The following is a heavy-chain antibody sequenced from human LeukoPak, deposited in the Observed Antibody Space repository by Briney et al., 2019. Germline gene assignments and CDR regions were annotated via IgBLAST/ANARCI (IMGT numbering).Heavy chain of an antibody. CDR3: ARARGGIWSGYPQPFDY. D-gene: IGHD3-3*01. V-gene: IGHV3-74*01. CDR1: GFTFSSYW. J-gene: IGHJ4*02. CDR2: INSDGS. Sequence: GGSLRLSCAASGFTFSSYWMHWVRQAPGKGLVWVSRINSDGSSYADSVKGRFTISRDNAKNTLYLQMNSLRAEDAAVYYCARARGGIWSGYPQPFDYWGQGTLVTVSS.